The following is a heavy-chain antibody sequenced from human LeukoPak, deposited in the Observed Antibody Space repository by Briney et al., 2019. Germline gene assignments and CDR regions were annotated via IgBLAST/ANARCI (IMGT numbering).Heavy chain of an antibody. CDR1: GFTFSSYG. V-gene: IGHV3-33*01. D-gene: IGHD3-22*01. J-gene: IGHJ3*02. CDR3: AREQQPPYYDSSGSDAFDI. CDR2: IWYDGSNK. Sequence: PGGSLRLSCAASGFTFSSYGMHWVRQAPGKGLEWVAVIWYDGSNKYYADSVKGRFTISRDNSKNTLYLQMNSLRAEDTAVYYCAREQQPPYYDSSGSDAFDIWGQGTMVTVSS.